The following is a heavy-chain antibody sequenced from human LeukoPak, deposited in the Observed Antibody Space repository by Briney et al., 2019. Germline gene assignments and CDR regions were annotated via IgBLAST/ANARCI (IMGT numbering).Heavy chain of an antibody. V-gene: IGHV4-30-4*01. CDR3: ARVGYCRGGGCSFRYFYY. Sequence: SQTLSLTCTVSGGSVNSGDYYWSWIRRPPGKGLEWIGYVYYTGSTYYNPSLKSRVTISIDTSENQFSLKLRSVTAADTAVYFCARVGYCRGGGCSFRYFYYWGQGALVTVSS. CDR1: GGSVNSGDYY. D-gene: IGHD2-15*01. CDR2: VYYTGST. J-gene: IGHJ4*02.